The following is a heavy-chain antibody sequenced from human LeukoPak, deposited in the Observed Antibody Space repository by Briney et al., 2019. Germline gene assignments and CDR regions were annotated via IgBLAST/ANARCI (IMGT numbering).Heavy chain of an antibody. Sequence: GGSLRLSCAASGFTFSSYAMSWVRQAPGKGLEWVSAISGSGGSTYYADSVKGRFTISRDNSKNTLYLQMNSLRAEDTAVYYCAKDHRAFWSGYPSYYFDYWAREPWSPSPQ. V-gene: IGHV3-23*01. CDR1: GFTFSSYA. J-gene: IGHJ4*02. D-gene: IGHD3-3*01. CDR2: ISGSGGST. CDR3: AKDHRAFWSGYPSYYFDY.